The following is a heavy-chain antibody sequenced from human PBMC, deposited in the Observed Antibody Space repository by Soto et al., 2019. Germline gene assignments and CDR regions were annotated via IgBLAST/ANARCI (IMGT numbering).Heavy chain of an antibody. Sequence: PSDALSLTCAVYGGSFRWYYWSWIRQPPGKGLEWIGEINHSGSTNYNPSLKSRVTISVDTSKNQFSLKLSSVTAADTAVYYCARGSGNWFDPWGQGTLVPVSS. CDR2: INHSGST. CDR3: ARGSGNWFDP. V-gene: IGHV4-34*01. D-gene: IGHD3-10*01. J-gene: IGHJ5*02. CDR1: GGSFRWYY.